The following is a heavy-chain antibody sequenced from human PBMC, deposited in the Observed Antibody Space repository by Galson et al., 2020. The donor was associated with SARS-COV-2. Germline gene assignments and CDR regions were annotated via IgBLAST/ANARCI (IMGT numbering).Heavy chain of an antibody. D-gene: IGHD1-26*01. CDR2: IYHSGST. CDR1: GYSISSGYY. J-gene: IGHJ4*02. V-gene: IGHV4-38-2*02. CDR3: ATERGVGGTIDY. Sequence: SETLSLTCTVSGYSISSGYYSGWIRQPPGKGLEVIGSIYHSGSTYYNPSLKSRVTISVDTSKNQVYLKLSTVTAADTAVYYCATERGVGGTIDYWGQGTLVTVSS.